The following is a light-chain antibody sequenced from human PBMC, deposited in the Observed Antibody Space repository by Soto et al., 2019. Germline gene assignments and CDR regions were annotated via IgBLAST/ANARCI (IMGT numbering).Light chain of an antibody. CDR1: SSDVGAYNY. CDR2: EVS. J-gene: IGLJ1*01. Sequence: QSALTQPASVSGSPGQSITISCTGTSSDVGAYNYVTWHQQHPGKVPKLIIYEVSNRPSGVSDRFSGSKSGNTASLTISGLQAEDEADYYCNSWTRSSTYIFGTGTKLHRP. V-gene: IGLV2-14*01. CDR3: NSWTRSSTYI.